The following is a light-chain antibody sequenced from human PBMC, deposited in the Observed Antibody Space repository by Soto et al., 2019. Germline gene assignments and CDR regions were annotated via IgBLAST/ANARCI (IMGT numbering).Light chain of an antibody. Sequence: DIQMTQSPSTLSASVGDRVTFTCRASQNINNWLAWYQQKPGKAPNLLIYDASSLESGVPSRFSGSGYGTELTLAISSLQPDDFATYYCQQYTTYSPLTFGGGTRVEIK. CDR2: DAS. J-gene: IGKJ4*01. CDR3: QQYTTYSPLT. V-gene: IGKV1-5*01. CDR1: QNINNW.